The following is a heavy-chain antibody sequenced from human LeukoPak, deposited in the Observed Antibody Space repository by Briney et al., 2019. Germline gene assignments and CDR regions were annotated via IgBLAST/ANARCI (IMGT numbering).Heavy chain of an antibody. CDR1: GGSISSSSYY. Sequence: PSQTLSLTCTVSGGSISSSSYYWGWIRQPPGKGLEWIGSIYYSGSTYYNPSLKSRVTISVDTSKNQFSLKLSSVTAADTAVYYYARDPWWLNGWAPGFDPWGQGTLVTVSS. CDR3: ARDPWWLNGWAPGFDP. D-gene: IGHD2-8*02. CDR2: IYYSGST. V-gene: IGHV4-39*07. J-gene: IGHJ5*02.